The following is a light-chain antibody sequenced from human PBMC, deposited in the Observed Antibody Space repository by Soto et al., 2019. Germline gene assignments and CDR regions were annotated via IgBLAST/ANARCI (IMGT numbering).Light chain of an antibody. CDR1: NSDVGAYNY. CDR2: DVT. Sequence: QSALTQPASVSGSPGQSITMSCTGTNSDVGAYNYVSWYQQHPGKAPKLMIYDVTNRPSGVSNRFSGSKSGNTASLNISGLQAEDEADYYCSSFTTSSTLMFGGGTKLTVL. CDR3: SSFTTSSTLM. V-gene: IGLV2-14*01. J-gene: IGLJ3*02.